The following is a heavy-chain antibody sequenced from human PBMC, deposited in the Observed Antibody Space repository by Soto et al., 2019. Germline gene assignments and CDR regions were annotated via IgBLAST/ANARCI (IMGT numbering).Heavy chain of an antibody. CDR1: GDSVSSNSAA. J-gene: IGHJ6*02. Sequence: PSQTLSLTCAISGDSVSSNSAAWNWIRQSPSRGLEWLGRTYYRSKWYNDYAVSVKSRITINPDTSKNQFSLQLNSVTPEDTAVYYCARGLWFGPDYYYYGMDVWGQGTTVTVSS. D-gene: IGHD3-10*01. CDR3: ARGLWFGPDYYYYGMDV. CDR2: TYYRSKWYN. V-gene: IGHV6-1*01.